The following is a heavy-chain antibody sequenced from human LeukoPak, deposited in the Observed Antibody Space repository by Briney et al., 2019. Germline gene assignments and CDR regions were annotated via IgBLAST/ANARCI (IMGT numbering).Heavy chain of an antibody. CDR3: ARPAAAGTRFYAFDI. CDR1: GGSISSYY. J-gene: IGHJ3*02. Sequence: SETLSLTCTVSGGSISSYYWSWIRQPPGKGLEWIGYIYYSGSTNYNPSLKSRVTISVDTSKNQFSLKLSSVTAADTAVYYCARPAAAGTRFYAFDIWGQGTMVTVSS. D-gene: IGHD6-13*01. CDR2: IYYSGST. V-gene: IGHV4-59*01.